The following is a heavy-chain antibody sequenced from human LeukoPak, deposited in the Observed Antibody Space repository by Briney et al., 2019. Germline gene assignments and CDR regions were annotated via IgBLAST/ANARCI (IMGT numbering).Heavy chain of an antibody. Sequence: GESLKISCQGSGYSFTSYWIGWVRQMPGKGLEWMGIIYPSDSDIRYSPSFQGQVTISADKSISTAYLQWSSLKASDTAMYYCASINDFWSGYYYFDYWGQGTLVTVSS. CDR2: IYPSDSDI. CDR3: ASINDFWSGYYYFDY. D-gene: IGHD3-3*01. V-gene: IGHV5-51*01. CDR1: GYSFTSYW. J-gene: IGHJ4*02.